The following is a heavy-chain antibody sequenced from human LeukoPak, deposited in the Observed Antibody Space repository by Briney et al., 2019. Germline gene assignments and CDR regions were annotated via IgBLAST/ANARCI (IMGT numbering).Heavy chain of an antibody. CDR2: IGGDAVTT. V-gene: IGHV3-43*02. CDR1: GFTFDDYA. J-gene: IGHJ2*01. CDR3: AKDDGTTAFWYFDL. D-gene: IGHD1-7*01. Sequence: PGGSLRLSCTASGFTFDDYAMHWGRQAPGKGLEWVSRIGGDAVTTFYADSVKGRFTISRDNGRNSLYLQMNSLTTEHTAFYYCAKDDGTTAFWYFDLWGRGTLVTVSS.